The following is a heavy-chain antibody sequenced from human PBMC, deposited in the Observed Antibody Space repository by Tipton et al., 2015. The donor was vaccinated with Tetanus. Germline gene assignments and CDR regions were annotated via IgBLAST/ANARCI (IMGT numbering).Heavy chain of an antibody. J-gene: IGHJ6*02. V-gene: IGHV3-23*01. Sequence: GSLRLSCAASGLTFSSYAMTWVRQAPGRGLEWVSTLSGSGGSTYYADSVKGRFIVSRDNSKNTISLQMHSLRPEDTAVYYCARLTGHSMDVVDYYYFGMDVWGQGTKVTVSS. D-gene: IGHD2-21*01. CDR2: LSGSGGST. CDR1: GLTFSSYA. CDR3: ARLTGHSMDVVDYYYFGMDV.